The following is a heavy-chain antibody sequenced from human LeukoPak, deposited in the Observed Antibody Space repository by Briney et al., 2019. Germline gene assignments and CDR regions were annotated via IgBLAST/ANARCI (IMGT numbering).Heavy chain of an antibody. CDR2: MNPNSGNT. CDR3: ARTRDGYNPARYFDL. D-gene: IGHD5-24*01. J-gene: IGHJ2*01. Sequence: GASVKVSCKASGYTFTSYDINWVRQATGQGLEWMGWMNPNSGNTGYAQRFQGRVTITRNTSTSTAYMELSSLRSEDTAVYYCARTRDGYNPARYFDLWGRGTLVTVSS. CDR1: GYTFTSYD. V-gene: IGHV1-8*03.